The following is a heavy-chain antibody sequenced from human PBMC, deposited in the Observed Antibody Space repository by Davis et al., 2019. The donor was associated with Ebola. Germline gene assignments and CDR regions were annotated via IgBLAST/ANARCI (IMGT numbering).Heavy chain of an antibody. V-gene: IGHV3-7*01. CDR2: IKQDGSEK. Sequence: PGGSLRLSCAASGFTFSRYWMSWVRQAPGKGLGWVANIKQDGSEKYYVDSVKGRFTISRDNAKNSLYLQMNSLRAEDTAVYYCARDGSYSSSSGDYWGQGTLVTVSS. J-gene: IGHJ4*02. CDR1: GFTFSRYW. CDR3: ARDGSYSSSSGDY. D-gene: IGHD6-6*01.